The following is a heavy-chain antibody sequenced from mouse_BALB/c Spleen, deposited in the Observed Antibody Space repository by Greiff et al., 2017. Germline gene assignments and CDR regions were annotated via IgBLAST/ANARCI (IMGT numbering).Heavy chain of an antibody. CDR3: AREPGGSLYYFDY. CDR2: IYPSDSYT. Sequence: QVQLQQPGAELVRPGASVKLSCKASGYTFTSYWINWVKQRPGQGLEWIGNIYPSDSYTNYNQKFKDKAILTVDKSSSTAYMQLSSLTSEDSAVYYCAREPGGSLYYFDYWGQGTTLTVSS. V-gene: IGHV1-69*02. CDR1: GYTFTSYW. J-gene: IGHJ2*01.